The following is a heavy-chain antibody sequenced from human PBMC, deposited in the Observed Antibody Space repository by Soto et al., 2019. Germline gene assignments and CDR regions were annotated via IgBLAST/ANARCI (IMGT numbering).Heavy chain of an antibody. J-gene: IGHJ3*02. CDR1: GGSISSSSYY. CDR2: IYYSGST. CDR3: ARRLDYGDAFDI. V-gene: IGHV4-39*01. D-gene: IGHD4-17*01. Sequence: PSETLSLTCTVSGGSISSSSYYWGWIRQPPGKGLEWIGSIYYSGSTYYNPSLKSRVTISVDTSKNQFSLKLSSVTAADTAVYYCARRLDYGDAFDIWGQGTMVTVSS.